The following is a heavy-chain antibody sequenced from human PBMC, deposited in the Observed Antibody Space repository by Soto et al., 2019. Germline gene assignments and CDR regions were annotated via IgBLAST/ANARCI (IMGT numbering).Heavy chain of an antibody. J-gene: IGHJ6*02. CDR3: ARGRGWLRPFYYYYGLDV. Sequence: SETLSLTCAVYRGSFSGYYWSWIRQPPGKGLEWIGEINHSGSTNYNPSRKRRLTISVNASKNQSSLKLSAVTAADTAVYYCARGRGWLRPFYYYYGLDVWGQGTTVTVSS. CDR2: INHSGST. D-gene: IGHD5-12*01. CDR1: RGSFSGYY. V-gene: IGHV4-34*01.